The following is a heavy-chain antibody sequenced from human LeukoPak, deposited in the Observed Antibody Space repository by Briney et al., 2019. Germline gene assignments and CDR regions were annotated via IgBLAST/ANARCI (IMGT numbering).Heavy chain of an antibody. Sequence: LETLSLTCTVSGDSISSSYWSWIRQPPGKRLEWVGYVHYTGKTNYNPSLNNRTTISVDMSKTQFSLTLTSVTLADTAVYYCARGYYDRSGSSNPFDSWGQGTLVTVSA. CDR2: VHYTGKT. D-gene: IGHD3-22*01. CDR1: GDSISSSY. J-gene: IGHJ4*02. V-gene: IGHV4-59*01. CDR3: ARGYYDRSGSSNPFDS.